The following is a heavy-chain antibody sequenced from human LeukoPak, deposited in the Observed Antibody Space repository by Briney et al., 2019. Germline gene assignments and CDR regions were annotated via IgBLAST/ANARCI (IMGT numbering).Heavy chain of an antibody. CDR3: ARGVGSPSGY. Sequence: PGGSLRLSCAASGFTFSSYAMHWVRQAPGKGLEWVAVISYDGSNKYYADSVKGRFTISRDNSKNTLYLQMNSLRAEDTAVYYCARGVGSPSGYWGQGTLVTVSS. V-gene: IGHV3-30-3*01. J-gene: IGHJ4*02. CDR2: ISYDGSNK. CDR1: GFTFSSYA. D-gene: IGHD1-26*01.